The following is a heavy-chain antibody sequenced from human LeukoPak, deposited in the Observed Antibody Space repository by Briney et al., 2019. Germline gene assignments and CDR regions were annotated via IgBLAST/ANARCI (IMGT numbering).Heavy chain of an antibody. CDR3: ARVTSYYDSSGYTEY. J-gene: IGHJ4*02. CDR2: IYYSGST. CDR1: GVSFSGYY. D-gene: IGHD3-22*01. Sequence: SETLSLTCAVYGVSFSGYYWGWIRQPPGKGLEWIGSIYYSGSTYYNPSLKSRVTISVDTSKNQFSPKLSSVTAADTAVYYCARVTSYYDSSGYTEYWGQGTLVTVSS. V-gene: IGHV4-34*01.